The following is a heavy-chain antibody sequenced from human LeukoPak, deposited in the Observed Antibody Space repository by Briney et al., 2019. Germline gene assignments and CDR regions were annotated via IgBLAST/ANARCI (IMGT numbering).Heavy chain of an antibody. CDR2: ISSSSSYI. CDR3: ARASRLGYSGYHLRENYGMDV. CDR1: GFTFSSYS. Sequence: PGGSLRLSCAASGFTFSSYSMNWVRQAPGKGLEWVSSISSSSSYIYYADSVKGRFTISRDNAKNSLYLQMNSLRAEDTAVYYCARASRLGYSGYHLRENYGMDVWGQGTTVTVSS. D-gene: IGHD5-12*01. J-gene: IGHJ6*02. V-gene: IGHV3-21*01.